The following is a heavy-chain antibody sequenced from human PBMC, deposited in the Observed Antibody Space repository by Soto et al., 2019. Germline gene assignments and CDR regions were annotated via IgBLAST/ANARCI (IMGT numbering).Heavy chain of an antibody. CDR1: GESESSTSVA. CDR3: ARLVGNSGLDY. CDR2: TYYRSNWHN. D-gene: IGHD6-25*01. V-gene: IGHV6-1*01. Sequence: SQTLSLTYAISGESESSTSVARNWIRQSPSRGLEWLGRTYYRSNWHNEYAVSVKSRMTINPDTSKNQFSLQLNSVTPEDTAVYYCARLVGNSGLDYWVQRTLVTVSS. J-gene: IGHJ4*02.